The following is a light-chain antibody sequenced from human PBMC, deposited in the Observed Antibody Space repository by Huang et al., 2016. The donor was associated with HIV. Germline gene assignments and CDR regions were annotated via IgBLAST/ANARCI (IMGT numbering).Light chain of an antibody. V-gene: IGKV4-1*01. CDR1: QSVLYDSDNKNS. Sequence: DIVMTQSPDSLAVSLGERATINCTSSQSVLYDSDNKNSLAWYQQRPGQPPKVLIHWASTRESGVPDRFRGSGSGTDFTLTINSLQSEDVAVYYCQQYYRIPAFGQGTKVEIK. CDR3: QQYYRIPA. CDR2: WAS. J-gene: IGKJ1*01.